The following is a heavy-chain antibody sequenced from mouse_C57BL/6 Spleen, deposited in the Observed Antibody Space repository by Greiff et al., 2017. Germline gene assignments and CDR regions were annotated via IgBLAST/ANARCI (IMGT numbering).Heavy chain of an antibody. J-gene: IGHJ3*01. D-gene: IGHD1-1*01. CDR3: ARQGAYYGSSPAWFAY. CDR1: GFTFSSYT. CDR2: ISGGGGNT. V-gene: IGHV5-9*01. Sequence: EVKLVESGGGLVKPGGSLKLSCAASGFTFSSYTMSWVRQTPEKRLEWVATISGGGGNTYYPDSVKGRFTISRDNAKNTLYLQMSSLRSEDTALYYCARQGAYYGSSPAWFAYWGQGTLVTVSA.